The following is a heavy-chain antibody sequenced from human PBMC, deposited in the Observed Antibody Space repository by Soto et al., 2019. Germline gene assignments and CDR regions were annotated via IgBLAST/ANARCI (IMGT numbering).Heavy chain of an antibody. CDR3: AKATTNGGWFNPFDS. D-gene: IGHD6-19*01. V-gene: IGHV3-23*01. J-gene: IGHJ4*02. CDR1: GFSFVNYA. Sequence: EVQLLESGGGLVQPGGSLRLSCAASGFSFVNYAMNWVRQAPGKGLAWVSGLSGSGTSTYYADSVKGLFTISRDNSRDSLILQMNSLTADDTAVYYCAKATTNGGWFNPFDSCCQGALVTVSS. CDR2: LSGSGTST.